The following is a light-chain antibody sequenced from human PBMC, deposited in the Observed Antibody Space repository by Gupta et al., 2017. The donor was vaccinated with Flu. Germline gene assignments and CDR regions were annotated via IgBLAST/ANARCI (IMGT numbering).Light chain of an antibody. CDR1: QSDSKY. J-gene: IGKJ4*01. CDR3: RQRQHWPPLT. V-gene: IGKV3-11*01. CDR2: DVS. Sequence: VNQSDSKYLAWFQQKPRQAPRLLIYDVSNSAAGGPAKFSGGGSCTEFTLTISSLVPEDFAVYYYRQRQHWPPLTFGRGTKVEIK.